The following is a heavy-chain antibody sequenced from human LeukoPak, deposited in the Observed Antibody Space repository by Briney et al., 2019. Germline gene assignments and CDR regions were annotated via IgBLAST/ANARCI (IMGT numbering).Heavy chain of an antibody. V-gene: IGHV3-33*01. J-gene: IGHJ4*02. CDR3: ATEVFGSGSCPDY. CDR2: IWHDGSNK. Sequence: GRSLRLSCAASGFTFSSYAIHWVRQAPDKGLEWVALIWHDGSNKYYSDSVKGRFTISRDNSKNTAFLQMNSLRAEDTAVYYCATEVFGSGSCPDYWGQGTLVTVSS. D-gene: IGHD3-10*01. CDR1: GFTFSSYA.